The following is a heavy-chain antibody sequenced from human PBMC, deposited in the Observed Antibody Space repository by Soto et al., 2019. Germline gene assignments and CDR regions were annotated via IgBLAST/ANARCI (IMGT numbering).Heavy chain of an antibody. D-gene: IGHD6-13*01. CDR2: ISSSSSVI. Sequence: PGGSLRLSCATSGFILSDCAMNWVRQAPGKGLEWVSYISSSSSVIDYADSVKGRFTVSRDNAKNSLYLQMNSLRAEDTAVYYCASMRGSWYRKAGHFDYWGQGTLVTVSS. CDR3: ASMRGSWYRKAGHFDY. V-gene: IGHV3-48*04. CDR1: GFILSDCA. J-gene: IGHJ4*02.